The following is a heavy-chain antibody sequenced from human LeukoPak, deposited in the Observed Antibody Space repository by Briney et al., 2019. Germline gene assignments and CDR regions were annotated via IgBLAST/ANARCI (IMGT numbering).Heavy chain of an antibody. V-gene: IGHV4-4*07. CDR1: GGSISSYY. CDR3: ARVTGYMIEDYFDY. D-gene: IGHD3-22*01. CDR2: IYTSGST. J-gene: IGHJ4*02. Sequence: SETLSLTCTVSGGSISSYYWSWIRQPAGKGLEWIGRIYTSGSTNYNPSLKSRVTISVETSKNQFSLKLSSVTAAGTAVYYCARVTGYMIEDYFDYWGQGTLVTVSS.